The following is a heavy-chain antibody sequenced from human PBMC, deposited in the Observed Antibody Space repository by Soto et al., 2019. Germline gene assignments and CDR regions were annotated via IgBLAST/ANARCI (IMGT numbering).Heavy chain of an antibody. D-gene: IGHD6-13*01. CDR2: ISYDGSNK. CDR3: AKEGGRAAAGTFDY. J-gene: IGHJ4*02. CDR1: GFTFSSYG. Sequence: QPGGSLRLSCAASGFTFSSYGMHWVRQAPGKGLEWVAVISYDGSNKYYADSVKGRFTISRDNSKNTLYLQMNSLRAEDTAVYYCAKEGGRAAAGTFDYWGQGTLVTVSS. V-gene: IGHV3-30*18.